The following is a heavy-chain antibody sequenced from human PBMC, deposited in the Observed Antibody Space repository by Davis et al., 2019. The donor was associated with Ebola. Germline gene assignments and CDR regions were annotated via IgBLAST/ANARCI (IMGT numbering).Heavy chain of an antibody. CDR1: GYTFTSYA. J-gene: IGHJ6*02. V-gene: IGHV1-3*01. CDR3: ARVINVVVTAIPEGYYYYGMDV. Sequence: ASVKVSCKASGYTFTSYAMHWVRQAPGQRREWMGWINAGNGNTKYSQKFQGRVTITRDTTASTAYMELSSLRSEDTAVYYCARVINVVVTAIPEGYYYYGMDVWGQGTTVTVSS. D-gene: IGHD2-21*02. CDR2: INAGNGNT.